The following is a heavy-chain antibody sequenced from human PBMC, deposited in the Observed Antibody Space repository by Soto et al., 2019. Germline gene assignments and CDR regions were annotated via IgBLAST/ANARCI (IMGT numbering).Heavy chain of an antibody. CDR2: IYYSGTT. V-gene: IGHV4-59*01. D-gene: IGHD1-26*01. J-gene: IGHJ5*02. CDR1: GGSISSYY. CDR3: ARYGGSSSYNWFAP. Sequence: SETLSLTCTVSGGSISSYYWSWIRQPPGKGLEWIGYIYYSGTTNYNPSLKIRVTISVDTSKNHSPLKLSSVTAADTAVYYCARYGGSSSYNWFAPGGQGPLVTVPS.